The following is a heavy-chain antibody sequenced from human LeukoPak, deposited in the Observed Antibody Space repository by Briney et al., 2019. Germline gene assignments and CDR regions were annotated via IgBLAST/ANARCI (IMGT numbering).Heavy chain of an antibody. CDR1: GFSFSTYG. CDR3: AKDNGGWSYFDY. Sequence: PGRPLRLSCAASGFSFSTYGMHWVRQAPGKGLEWVGVISNDGSNKDYADSVKGRFTISRDHSKNTLYLQMNSLRAEDTAVYYCAKDNGGWSYFDYWGQGTLVTVSS. D-gene: IGHD6-19*01. V-gene: IGHV3-30*18. J-gene: IGHJ4*02. CDR2: ISNDGSNK.